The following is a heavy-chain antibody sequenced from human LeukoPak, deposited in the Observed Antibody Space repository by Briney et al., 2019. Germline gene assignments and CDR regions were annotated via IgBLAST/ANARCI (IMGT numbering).Heavy chain of an antibody. J-gene: IGHJ4*02. D-gene: IGHD3-3*01. V-gene: IGHV3-23*01. CDR3: AKGLDYDFWSGPRGGFDY. CDR2: ISWCGGRT. CDR1: GFPFSSYP. Sequence: PGGSLRLPCAPSGFPFSSYPRSGGPPPPGKGREGVAAISWCGGRTYYAASVKGRFTISRDNSKNTLYLQMNSLRAEDTAVYYCAKGLDYDFWSGPRGGFDYWGQGTLVTVSS.